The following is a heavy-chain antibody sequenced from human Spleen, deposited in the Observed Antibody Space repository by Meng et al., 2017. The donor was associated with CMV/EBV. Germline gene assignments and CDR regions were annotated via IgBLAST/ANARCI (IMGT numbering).Heavy chain of an antibody. CDR1: GGTFSSYA. J-gene: IGHJ6*02. V-gene: IGHV1-69*05. D-gene: IGHD2-2*01. Sequence: SVKVSCKASGGTFSSYAISWVRQAPGQGLEWMGGIIPIFGTANYAQKFQGRVTITTDESTSTAYMELSSLRSEDTGVYYCARAPNRSYCSSTSCYPPYYYYGMDVWGQGTTVTVSS. CDR2: IIPIFGTA. CDR3: ARAPNRSYCSSTSCYPPYYYYGMDV.